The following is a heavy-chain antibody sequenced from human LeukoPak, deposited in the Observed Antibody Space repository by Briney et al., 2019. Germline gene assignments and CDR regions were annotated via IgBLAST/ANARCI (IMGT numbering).Heavy chain of an antibody. CDR1: GFTFGDYS. J-gene: IGHJ4*02. Sequence: GGSLRISCTGSGFTFGDYSMNWVRQAPGKGLEWVAFIRSKAHGGTTEYAASVKGRFTFSRDDSRSVAYLQMNNLRTEDTAVYYCARDQVYYDFWSAYWGQGTLVTVSS. D-gene: IGHD3-3*01. CDR3: ARDQVYYDFWSAY. V-gene: IGHV3-49*04. CDR2: IRSKAHGGTT.